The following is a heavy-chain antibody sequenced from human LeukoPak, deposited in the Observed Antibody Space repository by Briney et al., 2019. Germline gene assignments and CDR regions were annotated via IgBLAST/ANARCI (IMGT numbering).Heavy chain of an antibody. Sequence: SETLSLTCAVSGGSISSGGYSWSWIRQPPGKGLEWIGYIYYSGSTNYNPSLKSRVTISVDTSKNQFSLKLSSVTAADTAVYYCARSLQWLDLWGRGTLVTVSS. V-gene: IGHV4-61*08. J-gene: IGHJ2*01. CDR3: ARSLQWLDL. CDR1: GGSISSGGYS. CDR2: IYYSGST. D-gene: IGHD6-19*01.